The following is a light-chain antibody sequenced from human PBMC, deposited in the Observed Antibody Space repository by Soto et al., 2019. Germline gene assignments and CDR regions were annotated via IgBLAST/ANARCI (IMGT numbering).Light chain of an antibody. CDR1: NIGSKS. CDR3: QVWDSSSDPYI. J-gene: IGLJ1*01. CDR2: YDS. Sequence: YELTQPPSVSVAPGKTARITCGGNNIGSKSVHWYQQKPGQAPVLVIYYDSDRPSGIPERFSGSNSGNTATLTISRVEAGDEADYYCQVWDSSSDPYIFGTGTKLTVL. V-gene: IGLV3-21*04.